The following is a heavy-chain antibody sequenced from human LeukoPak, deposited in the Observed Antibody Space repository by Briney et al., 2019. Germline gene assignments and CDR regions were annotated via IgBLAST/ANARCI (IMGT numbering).Heavy chain of an antibody. CDR1: GFAFSSYW. CDR2: INTFGTTA. J-gene: IGHJ4*02. CDR3: VRDNAYKFDY. Sequence: GGSLRLSCAVSGFAFSSYWMNWVRQVPGKGLVWVSHINTFGTTATYADSVKGRFAISRDNANNTLYLQMNSLRVEDTAVYYCVRDNAYKFDYWGQGTLVTVSS. D-gene: IGHD5-24*01. V-gene: IGHV3-74*01.